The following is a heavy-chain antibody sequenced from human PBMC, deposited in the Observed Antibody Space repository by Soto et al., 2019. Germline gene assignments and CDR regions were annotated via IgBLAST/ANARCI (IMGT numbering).Heavy chain of an antibody. Sequence: PSETLSLTCTVSGGSISSGDYYWSWIRQPPGKGLEWIGYIDYSGSTYYNPSLKSRITISVDTSKNQFSLKLSSVTAADTAVFYCAREGIPTAQLNVWGQGTTVTVSS. V-gene: IGHV4-30-4*01. CDR1: GGSISSGDYY. D-gene: IGHD6-13*01. J-gene: IGHJ6*02. CDR2: IDYSGST. CDR3: AREGIPTAQLNV.